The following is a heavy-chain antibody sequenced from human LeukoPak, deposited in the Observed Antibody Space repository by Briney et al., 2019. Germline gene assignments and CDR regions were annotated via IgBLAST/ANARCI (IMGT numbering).Heavy chain of an antibody. D-gene: IGHD3-10*01. CDR3: ARHYGP. J-gene: IGHJ5*02. V-gene: IGHV4-39*01. CDR2: ISSSGNT. CDR1: GGSTSSGNYY. Sequence: SETLSLTCTVSGGSTSSGNYYWGWIRQPPGKGLEWIGGISSSGNTYYNPSLKSRITISIDTSKNQFSLKLNSVTAADTAVYYCARHYGPWGQGTLVTVSS.